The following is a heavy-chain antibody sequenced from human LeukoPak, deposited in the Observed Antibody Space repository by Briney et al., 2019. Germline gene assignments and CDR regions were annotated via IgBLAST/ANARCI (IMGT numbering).Heavy chain of an antibody. V-gene: IGHV3-30*04. CDR3: ARDLKRGYSSGRYSWGTGSSNDY. Sequence: GRSLRLSCAASGFTFSSYAMHWVRQAPGKGLEWVAVISYDGSNKYYADSVKGRFTISRDNSKNTLYLQMNSLRADDTAVYYCARDLKRGYSSGRYSWGTGSSNDYWGQGTLVTVSS. D-gene: IGHD6-19*01. J-gene: IGHJ4*02. CDR2: ISYDGSNK. CDR1: GFTFSSYA.